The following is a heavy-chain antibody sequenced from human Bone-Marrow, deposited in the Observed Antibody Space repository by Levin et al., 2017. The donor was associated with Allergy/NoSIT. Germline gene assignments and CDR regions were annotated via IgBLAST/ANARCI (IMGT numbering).Heavy chain of an antibody. CDR2: IYHTGST. J-gene: IGHJ5*02. CDR3: ARARGVWLGELYEGWFDP. D-gene: IGHD3-10*01. V-gene: IGHV4-61*02. CDR1: GASINSGSYY. Sequence: KSSETLSLTCTVSGASINSGSYYWSWIRQPAGKGLEWIGRIYHTGSTNYNPSLKTRVTISVDTAKNQFSLKLTSVTAADTAVYHCARARGVWLGELYEGWFDPWGQGILVTVSS.